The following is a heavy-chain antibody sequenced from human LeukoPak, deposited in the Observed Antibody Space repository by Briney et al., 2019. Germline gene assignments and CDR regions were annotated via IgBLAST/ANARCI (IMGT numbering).Heavy chain of an antibody. CDR2: ISYDGSNK. J-gene: IGHJ4*02. V-gene: IGHV3-30*03. CDR3: ARAASIVVVPAAMDY. CDR1: GFTFSSYG. D-gene: IGHD2-2*01. Sequence: PGRSLRLSCAASGFTFSSYGMHWVRQAPGKGLEWVAVISYDGSNKYYADSVKGRFTISRGNSKNTLYLQMNSLRAEDTAVYYCARAASIVVVPAAMDYWGQGTLVTVSS.